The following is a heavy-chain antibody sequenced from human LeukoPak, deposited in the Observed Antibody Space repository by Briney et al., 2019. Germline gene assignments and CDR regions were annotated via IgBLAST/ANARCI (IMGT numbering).Heavy chain of an antibody. Sequence: GGSLRLSCAASGFTFSSYAMSWVRQAPGKGQEWVSAISGSGGSTYYADSVKGRFTISRDNSKNTLYLQMNSLRAEDTAVYYCAKARGEQLGPLDYWGQGTLVTVSS. CDR3: AKARGEQLGPLDY. CDR1: GFTFSSYA. CDR2: ISGSGGST. J-gene: IGHJ4*02. D-gene: IGHD6-6*01. V-gene: IGHV3-23*01.